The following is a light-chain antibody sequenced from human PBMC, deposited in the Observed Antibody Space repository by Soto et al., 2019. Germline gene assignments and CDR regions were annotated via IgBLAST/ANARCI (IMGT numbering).Light chain of an antibody. CDR1: TSNIGKNY. V-gene: IGLV1-51*01. J-gene: IGLJ2*01. CDR3: GTWDSSLSAGV. Sequence: QSVLTQPPPVSAAPGQNVTISCSGSTSNIGKNYVCWYQQLPGTAPKLLIYDNNKRPSGISDRISGSKSGTSATLAITGLQTGDEAYYSCGTWDSSLSAGVFGGGTKLTVL. CDR2: DNN.